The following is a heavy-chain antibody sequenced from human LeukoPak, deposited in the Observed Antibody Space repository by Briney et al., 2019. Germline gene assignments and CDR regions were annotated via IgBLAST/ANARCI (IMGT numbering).Heavy chain of an antibody. CDR1: GGSISSSSYY. D-gene: IGHD6-6*01. J-gene: IGHJ4*02. CDR2: INHSGST. Sequence: PSETLSLTCTVSGGSISSSSYYWGWIRQPPGKGLEWIGEINHSGSTNYNPSLKSRVTISVDTSKNQFSLKLSSVTAADTAVYYCARHSSNFDYWGQGILVTVSS. CDR3: ARHSSNFDY. V-gene: IGHV4-39*01.